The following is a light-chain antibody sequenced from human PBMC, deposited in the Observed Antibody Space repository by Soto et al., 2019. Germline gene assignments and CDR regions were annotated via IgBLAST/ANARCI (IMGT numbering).Light chain of an antibody. V-gene: IGLV1-47*01. CDR3: AACDDSLSAVV. CDR2: MND. CDR1: SSNIGSNY. J-gene: IGLJ2*01. Sequence: QSVLTQPPSASGTPGQRVTISCSGSSSNIGSNYVYWYQQFPGSAPKLLIYMNDQRPSGVPDRFSGSKSGTSASLAISGPRSEDEADYYCAACDDSLSAVVFGGGTKLTVL.